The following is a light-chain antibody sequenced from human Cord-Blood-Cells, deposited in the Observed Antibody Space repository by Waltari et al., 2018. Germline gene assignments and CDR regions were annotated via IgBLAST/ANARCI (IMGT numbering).Light chain of an antibody. CDR2: RNN. Sequence: QSVLTQPPSASGTPGQRVTIYCSGSSSNIGSNYVYCYQQLPGKAPKLLIYRNNQRPSGVPDRFSGSKSGTSASLAISGLRSEDEADYYCAAWDDSLSGWVFGGGTKLTVL. V-gene: IGLV1-47*01. J-gene: IGLJ3*02. CDR1: SSNIGSNY. CDR3: AAWDDSLSGWV.